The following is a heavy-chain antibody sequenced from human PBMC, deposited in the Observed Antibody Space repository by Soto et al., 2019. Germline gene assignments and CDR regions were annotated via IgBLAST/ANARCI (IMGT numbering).Heavy chain of an antibody. D-gene: IGHD3-10*01. CDR1: GFTFSSCA. CDR3: AKASASYRPYYFDN. J-gene: IGHJ4*02. CDR2: INGGSST. Sequence: GGSLRLSCAASGFTFSSCAMSWVRQAPGKGLEWVSAINGGSSTYYADSAKGRFTISRDNSRDTLYLQMSSLRAEDTATYYCAKASASYRPYYFDNWGQGTLVTVSS. V-gene: IGHV3-23*01.